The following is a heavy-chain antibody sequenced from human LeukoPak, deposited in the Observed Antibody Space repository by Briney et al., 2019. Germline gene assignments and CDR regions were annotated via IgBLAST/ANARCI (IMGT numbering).Heavy chain of an antibody. Sequence: GGSLRLSCAASGFNYSAYNMNWVRQAPGKGLEWVAVISHDGGNKYHADSVTGRFTISRDNSKNTLYLQMNSLRAEDTAFYYCAKDISSDWYDLGSLDSWGQGTLVTVSS. J-gene: IGHJ4*02. CDR2: ISHDGGNK. D-gene: IGHD6-19*01. CDR3: AKDISSDWYDLGSLDS. CDR1: GFNYSAYN. V-gene: IGHV3-30*18.